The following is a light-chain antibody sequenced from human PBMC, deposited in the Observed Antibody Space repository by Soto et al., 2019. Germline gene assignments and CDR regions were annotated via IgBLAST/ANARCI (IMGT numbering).Light chain of an antibody. V-gene: IGLV2-14*02. CDR2: EGS. J-gene: IGLJ3*02. CDR1: SSDVGSYNL. CDR3: GTWDSSLRGV. Sequence: QSALTQPASVSGSPGQSITISCTGTSSDVGSYNLVSWYQQHPGKAPKLMIYEGSERPSGISNRFSGSKSGTSATLAITGLQTGDEADYYCGTWDSSLRGVFGGGTKLTVL.